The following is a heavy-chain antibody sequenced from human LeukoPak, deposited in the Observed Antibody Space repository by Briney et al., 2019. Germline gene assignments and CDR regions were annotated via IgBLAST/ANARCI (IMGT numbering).Heavy chain of an antibody. CDR3: TIDGGTTDFAY. D-gene: IGHD1-1*01. CDR1: GLTFSNAW. CDR2: IKSKTDGGTT. Sequence: GGSLRLSCGASGLTFSNAWMSWVRQAPGKGLECVGRIKSKTDGGTTDYAAPVKGRFTISRDDLKNTLYMQMNSLKTEDTAVYYCTIDGGTTDFAYWGQGTLVTVSS. V-gene: IGHV3-15*01. J-gene: IGHJ4*02.